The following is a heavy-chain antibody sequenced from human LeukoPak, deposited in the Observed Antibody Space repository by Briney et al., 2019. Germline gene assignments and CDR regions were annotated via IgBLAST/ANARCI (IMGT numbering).Heavy chain of an antibody. CDR2: ISYDGSNK. CDR1: GFTFSSYS. V-gene: IGHV3-30*18. CDR3: AKGLGDSSGYYQGY. D-gene: IGHD3-22*01. J-gene: IGHJ4*02. Sequence: PGGSLRLSCAASGFTFSSYSMNWVRQAPGKGLEWVAVISYDGSNKYYADSVKGRFTISRDNSKNTLYLQMNSLRAEDTAVYYCAKGLGDSSGYYQGYWGQGTLVTVSS.